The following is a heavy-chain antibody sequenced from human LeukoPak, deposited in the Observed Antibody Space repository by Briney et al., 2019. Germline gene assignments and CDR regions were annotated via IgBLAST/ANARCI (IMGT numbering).Heavy chain of an antibody. CDR2: ISGDGRDI. J-gene: IGHJ6*04. D-gene: IGHD3-10*02. V-gene: IGHV3-23*01. CDR3: AELGITMIGGV. Sequence: GGSLRLSCAASAFTFSSYGMSWVRQAPGKGLEWVSAISGDGRDIFYADAVKGRFTISRDNSKNSLYLQMNSLRAEDTAVYYCAELGITMIGGVWGKGTTVTISS. CDR1: AFTFSSYG.